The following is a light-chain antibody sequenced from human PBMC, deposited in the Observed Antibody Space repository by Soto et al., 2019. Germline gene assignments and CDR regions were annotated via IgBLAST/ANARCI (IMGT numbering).Light chain of an antibody. CDR1: QSISDW. J-gene: IGKJ5*01. CDR3: QPSHSYPIT. V-gene: IGKV1-5*03. CDR2: KAS. Sequence: DIQMTQSPSTLSASVGDRVTITCRASQSISDWLAWYQQKPGKAPKLLIYKASGLESGVPSRFSGSGSGTDFNLTITSLQPDDFATYYGQPSHSYPITFGQGTRLEIK.